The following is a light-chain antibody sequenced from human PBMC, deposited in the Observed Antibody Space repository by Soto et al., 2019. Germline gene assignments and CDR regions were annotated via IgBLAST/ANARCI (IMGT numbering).Light chain of an antibody. J-gene: IGKJ1*01. CDR3: QHYNSYPWT. V-gene: IGKV1-5*01. CDR2: DAS. Sequence: DIQMTQSPSTLSASVGDRVTITCRASQSISSWLAWYQQKPGKAPKLLIYDASSLESGVPSRFSGSGSGTEFTFTISSLQPDDFATYYCQHYNSYPWTFGQGTKVDIK. CDR1: QSISSW.